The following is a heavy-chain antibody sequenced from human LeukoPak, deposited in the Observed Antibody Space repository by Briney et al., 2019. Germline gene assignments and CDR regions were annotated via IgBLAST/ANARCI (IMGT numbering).Heavy chain of an antibody. V-gene: IGHV3-30*18. CDR3: AKSDRITIFGVVSYGMDV. D-gene: IGHD3-3*01. CDR1: GFTFSSYS. J-gene: IGHJ6*02. Sequence: SGRSLRLSCAASGFTFSSYSMHWVRQAPGKGLEWVAVISYDGSNKYYADSVKGRFTISRDNSKNTLYLQMNSLRAEDTAVYYCAKSDRITIFGVVSYGMDVWAKGPRSPSP. CDR2: ISYDGSNK.